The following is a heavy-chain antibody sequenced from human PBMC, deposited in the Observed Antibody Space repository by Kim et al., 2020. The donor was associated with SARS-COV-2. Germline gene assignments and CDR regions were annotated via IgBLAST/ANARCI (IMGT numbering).Heavy chain of an antibody. D-gene: IGHD5-18*01. Sequence: SETLSLTCTVSGGSISSSSYYWGWIRQPPGKGLEWIGSIYYSGSTYYNPSLKSRVTISVDTSKNQFSLKLSSVTAADTAVYYCARLWGYGFDFDYWGQGTLVTVSS. CDR1: GGSISSSSYY. J-gene: IGHJ4*02. CDR3: ARLWGYGFDFDY. CDR2: IYYSGST. V-gene: IGHV4-39*01.